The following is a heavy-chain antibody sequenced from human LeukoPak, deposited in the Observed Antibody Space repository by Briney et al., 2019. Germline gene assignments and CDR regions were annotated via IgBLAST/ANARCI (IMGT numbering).Heavy chain of an antibody. V-gene: IGHV3-53*01. CDR3: AKDIYGSNSRGDY. CDR1: GFTVSSSY. CDR2: IRSGGST. D-gene: IGHD3-10*01. J-gene: IGHJ4*02. Sequence: GGSLRLSCAASGFTVSSSYMTWVRQAPGKGLEWVSVIRSGGSTVYADSVKGRFTISRDNSKDTLYLQMNSLRAEDTAVYYCAKDIYGSNSRGDYWGQGTLVTVSS.